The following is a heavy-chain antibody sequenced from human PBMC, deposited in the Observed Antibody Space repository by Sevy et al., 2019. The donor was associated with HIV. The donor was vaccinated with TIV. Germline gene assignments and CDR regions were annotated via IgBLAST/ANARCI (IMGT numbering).Heavy chain of an antibody. J-gene: IGHJ3*02. V-gene: IGHV3-11*01. Sequence: GGSLRLSCAASGFTFSDYYMNWIRQAPGKGLEWVSYISAGGGTIYYADSVKGRFTISRDNAKNSLYLQMNSLRTEDTAVYYCARDSLSLGAFDIWGQGTMVTVSS. CDR2: ISAGGGTI. D-gene: IGHD7-27*01. CDR1: GFTFSDYY. CDR3: ARDSLSLGAFDI.